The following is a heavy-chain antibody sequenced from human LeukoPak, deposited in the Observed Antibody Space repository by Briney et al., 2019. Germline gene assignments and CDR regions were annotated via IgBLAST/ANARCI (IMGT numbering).Heavy chain of an antibody. Sequence: GGSLRLSCEASGFTFSSYWMHWVRQAPGKGLVWVSRIKSDGKTNYADSVKGRFTISRDNAKNTVSLQMDSLRAEDTGVYYCARAPSEVGGYYPEYFRHWGQGTLVTVSS. CDR2: IKSDGKT. CDR3: ARAPSEVGGYYPEYFRH. D-gene: IGHD3-22*01. V-gene: IGHV3-74*01. J-gene: IGHJ1*01. CDR1: GFTFSSYW.